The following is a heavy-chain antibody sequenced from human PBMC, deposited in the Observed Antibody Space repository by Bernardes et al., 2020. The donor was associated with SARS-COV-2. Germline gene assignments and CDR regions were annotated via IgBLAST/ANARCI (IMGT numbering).Heavy chain of an antibody. J-gene: IGHJ4*02. CDR2: IIENGVDT. V-gene: IGHV3-23*01. D-gene: IGHD2-21*01. Sequence: GGSLRLSCVASGFSFSSFAMSWFRQAPGKGLEWVAGIIENGVDTYYADSVGGRFTISRANFKNTLYLQMDSLRVEDTAIYFCAKDYRPKPYCGDECYPIDYWGQGTLVTVSA. CDR3: AKDYRPKPYCGDECYPIDY. CDR1: GFSFSSFA.